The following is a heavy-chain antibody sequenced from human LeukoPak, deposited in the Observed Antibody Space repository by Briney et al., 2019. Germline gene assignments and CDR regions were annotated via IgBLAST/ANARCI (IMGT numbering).Heavy chain of an antibody. CDR1: GFAFSSNA. J-gene: IGHJ4*02. D-gene: IGHD5-18*01. Sequence: QPGGSLRLSCAASGFAFSSNAMSWVRQAPGKGLEWVAVIWYDGSNIDYADSVKGRFTISRDNSKNTLYLQMNSLRAEDTAVYYCARYHTALNYWGQGTLVTASS. V-gene: IGHV3-33*08. CDR2: IWYDGSNI. CDR3: ARYHTALNY.